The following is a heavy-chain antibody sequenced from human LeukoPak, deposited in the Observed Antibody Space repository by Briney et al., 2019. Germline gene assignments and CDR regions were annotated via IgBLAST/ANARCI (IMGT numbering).Heavy chain of an antibody. Sequence: GGSLRLSCAASGFTFSGYEMNWVRQAPGKGLEWVSYISSSGSTIYYADSVKGRFTISRDNAKNSLYLQMNSLRAEDTAVYYCERDRGVPAAIFDYWGQGTLVTVSS. D-gene: IGHD2-2*01. CDR1: GFTFSGYE. CDR2: ISSSGSTI. CDR3: ERDRGVPAAIFDY. V-gene: IGHV3-48*03. J-gene: IGHJ4*02.